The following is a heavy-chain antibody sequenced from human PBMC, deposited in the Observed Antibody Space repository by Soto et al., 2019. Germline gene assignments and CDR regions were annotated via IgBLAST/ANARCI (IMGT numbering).Heavy chain of an antibody. Sequence: ASVKVSCKASGYTFTSYGISWVRQAPGQGLEWMGWISAYNGNTNYAQKLQGRVTMTTDTSTSTAYMELRSLRSDDTAVYYCARSSQQLGPANYYYGMDVWGQGTTVTVYS. CDR2: ISAYNGNT. D-gene: IGHD6-13*01. V-gene: IGHV1-18*01. J-gene: IGHJ6*02. CDR1: GYTFTSYG. CDR3: ARSSQQLGPANYYYGMDV.